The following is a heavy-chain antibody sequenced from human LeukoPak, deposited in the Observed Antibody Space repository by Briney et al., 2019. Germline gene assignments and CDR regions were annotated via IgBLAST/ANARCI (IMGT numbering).Heavy chain of an antibody. CDR2: INPNSGGT. CDR3: ARSANTGGYSSGHFDY. Sequence: ASVKVSCKASGYTFTGYYMHWVRQAPGQGLEWMGWINPNSGGTNYAQKFQGWVTMTRDTSISTAYMELSRLRSDDTAVYYCARSANTGGYSSGHFDYWGQGTLVTVSS. CDR1: GYTFTGYY. V-gene: IGHV1-2*04. J-gene: IGHJ4*02. D-gene: IGHD6-19*01.